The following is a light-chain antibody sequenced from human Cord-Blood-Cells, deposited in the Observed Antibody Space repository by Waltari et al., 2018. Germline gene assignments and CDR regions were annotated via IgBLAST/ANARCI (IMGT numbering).Light chain of an antibody. J-gene: IGKJ2*03. V-gene: IGKV1-8*01. CDR2: GAS. Sequence: AIRMTQSPSSFSASTGDRVTITCRAGQGISSYLAWYQQKPGKAPKLLIYGASTLSSGVPSRFSGSGSGTDFTLTISCLQSEDFAAYYCQQYNSYPLSFGQGTKLEIK. CDR3: QQYNSYPLS. CDR1: QGISSY.